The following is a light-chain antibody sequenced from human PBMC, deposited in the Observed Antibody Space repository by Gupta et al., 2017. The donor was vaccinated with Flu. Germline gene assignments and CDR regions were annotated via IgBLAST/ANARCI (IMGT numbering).Light chain of an antibody. Sequence: PVTLGQPAFISGRSSQSLGHSNGNTYLTWLQQRPGQSPRRIIYRGSNRDFGVPDRFSGSGSGTDFTLKISRGEAEDVGVYYCMQGKHLPTFGQGTKVEIK. J-gene: IGKJ1*01. CDR1: QSLGHSNGNTY. CDR3: MQGKHLPT. CDR2: RGS. V-gene: IGKV2-30*02.